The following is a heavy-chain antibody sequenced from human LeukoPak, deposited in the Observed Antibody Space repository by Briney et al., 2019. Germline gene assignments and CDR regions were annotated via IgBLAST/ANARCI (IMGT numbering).Heavy chain of an antibody. V-gene: IGHV3-23*01. CDR2: VAGRGDVT. CDR1: GFTFRSYA. CDR3: AREDRSSGFYGLDY. D-gene: IGHD6-19*01. Sequence: GGSLRLSCAASGFTFRSYAMNWVRLAPGKGLEWVSSVAGRGDVTYYADSVKGRFTISRDNSKNTLYLQMNSLRAEDTAVYHCAREDRSSGFYGLDYWGQGTLVTASS. J-gene: IGHJ4*02.